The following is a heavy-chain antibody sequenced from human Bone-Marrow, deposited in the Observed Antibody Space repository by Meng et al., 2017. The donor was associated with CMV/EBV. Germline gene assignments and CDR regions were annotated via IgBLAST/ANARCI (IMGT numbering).Heavy chain of an antibody. D-gene: IGHD2-2*01. Sequence: GGSLRLSCAASGFTFSSYAMHWVRQAPGKGLEWVAVISYDGSNKYYADSVKGRFTISRDNSKNTLYLQMNSLRAEDTAVYYCARDHLPYQLLCETWGQGTLVTVSS. J-gene: IGHJ4*02. V-gene: IGHV3-30*04. CDR1: GFTFSSYA. CDR2: ISYDGSNK. CDR3: ARDHLPYQLLCET.